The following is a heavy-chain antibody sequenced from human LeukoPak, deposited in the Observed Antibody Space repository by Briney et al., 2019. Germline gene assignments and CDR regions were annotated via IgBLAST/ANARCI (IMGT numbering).Heavy chain of an antibody. V-gene: IGHV1-69*01. D-gene: IGHD2-15*01. J-gene: IGHJ2*01. Sequence: GASVKVSCKASGGTFSTHAVHWVRQAPGQGLEYMGGIVPLFGTLTYARKFQGTITITADASTSTAYLEMSNLSSDDTAMYYCARDSCGGGGCYSWFFDLWGRGTLLTVSS. CDR2: IVPLFGTL. CDR1: GGTFSTHA. CDR3: ARDSCGGGGCYSWFFDL.